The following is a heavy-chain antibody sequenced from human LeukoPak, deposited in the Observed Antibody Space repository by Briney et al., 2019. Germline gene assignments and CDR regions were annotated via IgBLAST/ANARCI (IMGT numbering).Heavy chain of an antibody. CDR3: ARGLSMILTLPLGY. D-gene: IGHD5/OR15-5a*01. J-gene: IGHJ4*02. CDR2: MNPNSGNT. CDR1: GYTFTSYD. V-gene: IGHV1-8*01. Sequence: ASVKVSCKASGYTFTSYDINWVRQATGQGLEWMGWMNPNSGNTGYAQKFQGRVTMTRNTSISTAYMELSSLRSEDTAVYYCARGLSMILTLPLGYWGQGTLVTVPS.